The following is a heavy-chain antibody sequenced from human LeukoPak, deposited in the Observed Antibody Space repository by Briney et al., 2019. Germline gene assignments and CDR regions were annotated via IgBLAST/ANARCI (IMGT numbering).Heavy chain of an antibody. V-gene: IGHV3-23*01. D-gene: IGHD2-2*01. J-gene: IGHJ4*02. CDR2: LSETGHTT. Sequence: GGSLSLCCAAYGISIRPHAITLVRQAPGKGLEWVQALSETGHTTYYSDSVKGRFTISRDNSQNTLYLQMNSLRSEDTAIYYCARGTRRTSCCGDFDYWGQGNLVTVSS. CDR3: ARGTRRTSCCGDFDY. CDR1: GISIRPHA.